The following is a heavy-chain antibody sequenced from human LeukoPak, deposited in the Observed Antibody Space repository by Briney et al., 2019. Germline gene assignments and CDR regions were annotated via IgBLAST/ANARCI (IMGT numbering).Heavy chain of an antibody. Sequence: SVKVSCKASGGTFSRYAISWLGQAPGQRLEWMGGIIPLFGTANYAQKFQGRVTITTDESTSTAYMELSSLRSEDTAVYYCARGFHYDTSGYYYFYWGQGTPVTVSS. J-gene: IGHJ4*02. CDR1: GGTFSRYA. CDR2: IIPLFGTA. D-gene: IGHD3-22*01. V-gene: IGHV1-69*05. CDR3: ARGFHYDTSGYYYFY.